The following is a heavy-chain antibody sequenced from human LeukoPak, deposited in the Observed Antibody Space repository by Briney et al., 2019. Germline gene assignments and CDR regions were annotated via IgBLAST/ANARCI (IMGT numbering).Heavy chain of an antibody. CDR2: ISSSSSSYI. CDR3: ASEGGSIAVVPLDY. J-gene: IGHJ4*02. D-gene: IGHD6-19*01. V-gene: IGHV3-21*01. CDR1: GFTFSSYS. Sequence: PGGSLRLSCAASGFTFSSYSMNWVRQAPGKGLEWVSSISSSSSSYIYYADSVKGRFTISRDNAKNSLYLQMNSLRAEDTAVYYCASEGGSIAVVPLDYWGQGTLVTVSS.